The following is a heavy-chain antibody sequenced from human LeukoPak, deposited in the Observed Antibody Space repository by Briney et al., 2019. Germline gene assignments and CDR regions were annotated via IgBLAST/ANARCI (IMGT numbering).Heavy chain of an antibody. J-gene: IGHJ3*01. CDR3: ARECLAGFDF. V-gene: IGHV3-21*06. CDR1: GFTFSNYS. Sequence: GGSLRLSCAGSGFTFSNYSINWVRQAPGKGLAWDSSMSNSIHYADSVKSRFDISRDNANNLLYLQMNSLRDDDTAVYYCARECLAGFDFWGQGTMVTVSS. CDR2: MSNSI.